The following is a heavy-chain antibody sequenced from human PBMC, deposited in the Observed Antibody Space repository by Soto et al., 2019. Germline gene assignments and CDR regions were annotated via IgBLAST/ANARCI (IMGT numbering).Heavy chain of an antibody. CDR1: GYTFTSYA. V-gene: IGHV1-3*01. Sequence: ASVKVSCKASGYTFTSYAMHWVRQAPGQRLEWMGWINAGNGNTKYSQKFQGRVTITRDTSASTAYMELSSLRSEDTAVYYCARDAMPYYYDSSGYYFDYWGQGTLVTVSS. D-gene: IGHD3-22*01. CDR3: ARDAMPYYYDSSGYYFDY. J-gene: IGHJ4*02. CDR2: INAGNGNT.